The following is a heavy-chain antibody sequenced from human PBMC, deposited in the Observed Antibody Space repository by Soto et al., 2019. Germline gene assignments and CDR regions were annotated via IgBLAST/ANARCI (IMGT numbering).Heavy chain of an antibody. V-gene: IGHV4-4*07. J-gene: IGHJ4*02. CDR2: IYTSGST. Sequence: SETLSLTCTVSGGSISSYYWSWIRQPAGKGLEWIGRIYTSGSTNYNPSLKSRVTMSVDTSKNQFSLKLSSVTAADTAVYYCARDLRCSSTSCSYFDYWGQGTLVTVSS. D-gene: IGHD2-2*01. CDR3: ARDLRCSSTSCSYFDY. CDR1: GGSISSYY.